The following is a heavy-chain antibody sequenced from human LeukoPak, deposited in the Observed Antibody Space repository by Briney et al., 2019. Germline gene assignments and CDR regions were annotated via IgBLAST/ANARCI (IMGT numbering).Heavy chain of an antibody. V-gene: IGHV1-24*01. D-gene: IGHD5-18*01. J-gene: IGHJ4*02. CDR3: VTGFTTMAVDYFDY. CDR1: GKTLSDLS. Sequence: ASVKVSCKVSGKTLSDLSIHWLRQPPGKGLEWLGGSDPEDGGRIYAQMLQGRVTMTEDTSIDTAYMELSSLRSEDTAVYYCVTGFTTMAVDYFDYWGQGTLVTVSP. CDR2: SDPEDGGR.